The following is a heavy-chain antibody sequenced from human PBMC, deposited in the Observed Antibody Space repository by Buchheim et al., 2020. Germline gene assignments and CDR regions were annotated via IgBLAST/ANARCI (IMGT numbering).Heavy chain of an antibody. CDR3: ARSYSSSTYNWFDP. D-gene: IGHD6-6*01. CDR2: IEHDGSNK. V-gene: IGHV3-30*03. CDR1: GFTFRSYG. Sequence: QVQLVESGGGVVQPGRSLRLSCAASGFTFRSYGMHWVRQTPGKGLEWVAVIEHDGSNKYYVDSVKGRFTISRDNSKNTLFLQMNSLRAEDTALYYCARSYSSSTYNWFDPWGQGTL. J-gene: IGHJ5*02.